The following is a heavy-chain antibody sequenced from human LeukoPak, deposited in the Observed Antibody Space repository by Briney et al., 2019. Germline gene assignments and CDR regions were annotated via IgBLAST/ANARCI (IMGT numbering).Heavy chain of an antibody. CDR3: ARDYGDYVLRDAFDI. D-gene: IGHD4-17*01. V-gene: IGHV4-4*07. CDR2: IYISGST. CDR1: GGSISNYY. J-gene: IGHJ3*02. Sequence: SETLSLTCTVSGGSISNYYWSWNRQPAGKGLEWIGRIYISGSTNYNPSLKSRVTMSVDTSKNQFSLKLSSVTAADTAVYFCARDYGDYVLRDAFDIWGQGTMVTVSS.